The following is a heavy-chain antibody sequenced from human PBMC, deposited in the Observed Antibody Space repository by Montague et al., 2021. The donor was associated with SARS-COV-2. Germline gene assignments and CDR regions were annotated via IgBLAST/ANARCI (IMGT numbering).Heavy chain of an antibody. D-gene: IGHD3-3*01. CDR2: INQSGRT. Sequence: SETLSLTCAVYGGSFSGYYWSWIRQPPEKGLEWIGEINQSGRTNNNPSLKSRVIISVDTSKNQFSLKLSSVTAADTAVYYCATLPSSITIFGVVQGYYFGDWGQGTLVTVSS. V-gene: IGHV4-34*01. CDR3: ATLPSSITIFGVVQGYYFGD. J-gene: IGHJ4*02. CDR1: GGSFSGYY.